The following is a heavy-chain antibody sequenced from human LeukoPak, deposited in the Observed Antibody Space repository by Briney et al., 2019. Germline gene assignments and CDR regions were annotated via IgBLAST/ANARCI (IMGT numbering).Heavy chain of an antibody. CDR3: ARMYSSGWYLDY. Sequence: GGSLRLSCAASGFTFSSHWVAWLRQAPGEGLEWVSYITRSSSTIHYADSVKGRFTISRDNAKNSLYLQMNSLRDEDTAVYYCARMYSSGWYLDYLGQGTLVTVSS. D-gene: IGHD6-19*01. CDR1: GFTFSSHW. CDR2: ITRSSSTI. V-gene: IGHV3-48*02. J-gene: IGHJ4*02.